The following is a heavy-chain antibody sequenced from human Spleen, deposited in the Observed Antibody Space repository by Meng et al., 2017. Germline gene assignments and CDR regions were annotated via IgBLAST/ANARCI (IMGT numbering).Heavy chain of an antibody. Sequence: GESLKISCAASGFIFTGYHMHWVRQAPGKGLEWMAVISHDGSNEYYADSVKGRVTVSRDNSKKTLYLQMNSLRAEDTAVYYCARDSYSYNWNDFIDYWGQGTVVRLL. D-gene: IGHD1-1*01. V-gene: IGHV3-30*01. J-gene: IGHJ4*02. CDR2: ISHDGSNE. CDR1: GFIFTGYH. CDR3: ARDSYSYNWNDFIDY.